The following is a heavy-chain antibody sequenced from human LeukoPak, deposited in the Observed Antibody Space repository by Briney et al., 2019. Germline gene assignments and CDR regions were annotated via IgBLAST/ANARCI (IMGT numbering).Heavy chain of an antibody. J-gene: IGHJ4*02. V-gene: IGHV3-33*01. D-gene: IGHD5-24*01. CDR1: GFTFSSFG. CDR2: IWNDGSNS. Sequence: GGSLRLSCAASGFTFSSFGMHWVRQAPGKGLEWVAVIWNDGSNSYFADSVKGRFTISRDNAKNTLYLQMNSLRLEDTAVYYCASSMAYNCLDYWGQGTLVTVSS. CDR3: ASSMAYNCLDY.